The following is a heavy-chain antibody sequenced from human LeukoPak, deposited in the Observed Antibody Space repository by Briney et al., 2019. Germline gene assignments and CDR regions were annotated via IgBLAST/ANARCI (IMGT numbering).Heavy chain of an antibody. CDR2: ISSSSSYI. CDR1: GFTFSSYW. Sequence: PGGSLRLSCAASGFTFSSYWMNWVRQAPGKGLEWVSSISSSSSYIYYADSVKGRFTISRDNAKNSLYLQMNSLRAEDTAVYYCARDLRHIVVVTAIGGGDAFDIWGQGTMVTVSS. D-gene: IGHD2-21*02. J-gene: IGHJ3*02. CDR3: ARDLRHIVVVTAIGGGDAFDI. V-gene: IGHV3-21*01.